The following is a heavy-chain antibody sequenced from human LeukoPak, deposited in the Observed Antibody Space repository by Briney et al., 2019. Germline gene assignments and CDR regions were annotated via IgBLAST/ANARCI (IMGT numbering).Heavy chain of an antibody. V-gene: IGHV3-23*01. Sequence: GGSLRLSCAASGFPLSSYDMSWVRQAPGKGLEWVSAIGGGGDSTYYADSVKGRFTISRDNSKNTLFLQMSSLRAEDTAVYYCAKSATTVDIKYWGQGTLVTVSS. CDR1: GFPLSSYD. CDR2: IGGGGDST. D-gene: IGHD4-11*01. J-gene: IGHJ4*02. CDR3: AKSATTVDIKY.